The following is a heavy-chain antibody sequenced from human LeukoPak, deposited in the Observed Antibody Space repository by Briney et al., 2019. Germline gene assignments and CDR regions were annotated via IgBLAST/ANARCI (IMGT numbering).Heavy chain of an antibody. V-gene: IGHV6-1*01. CDR3: ARDSVQLDHAIDY. J-gene: IGHJ4*02. Sequence: SQTLTLTCANSGDSLSSSSAAWKWIRPSPSRGLEWLGRTYQRSKKYTHFPVSVKTRITINTHTSNKQFSLPLSSVTPEDTALYYCARDSVQLDHAIDYWGEGPLVTV. CDR2: TYQRSKKYT. CDR1: GDSLSSSSAA. D-gene: IGHD1-1*01.